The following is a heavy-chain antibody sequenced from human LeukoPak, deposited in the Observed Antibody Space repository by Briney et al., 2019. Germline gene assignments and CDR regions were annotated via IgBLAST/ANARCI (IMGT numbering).Heavy chain of an antibody. V-gene: IGHV3-23*01. Sequence: GGSLRLSCAASGLTFSSYAMSWVRQAPGKGLEWVSAISGSGGSTYYADSVKGRFTISRDNSKNTLYLQMNSLRAEDTAVYYCAKDISYCGGDCNWFDPWGQGTLVTVSS. CDR2: ISGSGGST. D-gene: IGHD2-21*02. CDR3: AKDISYCGGDCNWFDP. CDR1: GLTFSSYA. J-gene: IGHJ5*02.